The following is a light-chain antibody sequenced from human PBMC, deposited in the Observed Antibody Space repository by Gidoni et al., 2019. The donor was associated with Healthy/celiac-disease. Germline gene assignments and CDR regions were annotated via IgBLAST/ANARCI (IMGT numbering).Light chain of an antibody. J-gene: IGKJ1*01. CDR1: QSVSSY. CDR3: QQRSNWPPT. Sequence: EIVLTQSPATLSLSPRERATLSCRARQSVSSYLAWYQQKPGQAPRLLIYYASNRATGIPARFSGSGSGTDFTLTISSLEPEDFAVYYCQQRSNWPPTFGQGTKVEIK. V-gene: IGKV3-11*01. CDR2: YAS.